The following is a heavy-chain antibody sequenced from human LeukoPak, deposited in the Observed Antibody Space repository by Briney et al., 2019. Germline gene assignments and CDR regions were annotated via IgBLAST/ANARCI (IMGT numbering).Heavy chain of an antibody. V-gene: IGHV4-30-4*01. CDR3: ARFLLWFGGRYLDY. CDR1: GGSISSGNYY. D-gene: IGHD3-10*01. CDR2: IYYSGST. Sequence: SETLSLTCTVSGGSISSGNYYWSWIRQPPGTGLEWIGYIYYSGSTYYNASLKSRVTISVDTSKNQFSLKLSSVTAADTAVYYCARFLLWFGGRYLDYWGQGTLVTVSS. J-gene: IGHJ4*02.